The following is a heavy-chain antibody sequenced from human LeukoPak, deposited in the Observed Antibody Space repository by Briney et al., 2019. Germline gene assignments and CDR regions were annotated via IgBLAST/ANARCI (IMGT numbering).Heavy chain of an antibody. D-gene: IGHD3-22*01. CDR2: ISGSGDNT. Sequence: GGSLRLPCAASGFTFSSYAMSWVRQAPGKGLEWVSGISGSGDNTYYADSVKGRFTISRDNSKNTLYVQVNSLGTEDTAAYYCAKGSYYDSSGSFYFDYWGQGTLVTVSS. CDR3: AKGSYYDSSGSFYFDY. J-gene: IGHJ4*02. CDR1: GFTFSSYA. V-gene: IGHV3-23*01.